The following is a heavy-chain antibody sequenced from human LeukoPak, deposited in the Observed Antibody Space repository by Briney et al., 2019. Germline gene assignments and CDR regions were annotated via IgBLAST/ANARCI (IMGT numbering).Heavy chain of an antibody. CDR1: GFTFSDYY. CDR2: ISSSGSPI. V-gene: IGHV3-11*04. CDR3: ARDRGSTWYLI. Sequence: GGSLRLSCAASGFTFSDYYMTWIRQAPGKGLEWVSYISSSGSPIYYADSVKGRFTISRDNAKNSLYLQMNSLRAEDTAVYYCARDRGSTWYLIWGQGTLVTVSS. D-gene: IGHD6-13*01. J-gene: IGHJ4*02.